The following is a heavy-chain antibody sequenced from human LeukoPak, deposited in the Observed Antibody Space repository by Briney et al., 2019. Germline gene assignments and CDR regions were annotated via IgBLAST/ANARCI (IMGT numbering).Heavy chain of an antibody. Sequence: GRSLRLSCAASGFTFSSYGMHWVRQAPGKGLEWVAVIWYDGSNKYYADSVKGRFTISRDNSKNTLYLQMNSLRAEDTAVYYCARDPHLPGAMVRGYFDYWGQGTRVTVSS. CDR1: GFTFSSYG. J-gene: IGHJ4*02. V-gene: IGHV3-33*01. CDR2: IWYDGSNK. CDR3: ARDPHLPGAMVRGYFDY. D-gene: IGHD5-18*01.